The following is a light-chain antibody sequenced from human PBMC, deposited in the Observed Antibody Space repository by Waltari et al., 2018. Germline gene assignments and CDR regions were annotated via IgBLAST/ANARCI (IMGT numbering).Light chain of an antibody. CDR3: CSYAGSYTLGI. Sequence: QSALTPPRSVSGSPGQSVPISCTGPSSAVGGYNYVSWYQQHPGKAPKFMIYDVSKRPSGVPDRFSGSKSGNTASLTISGLQAEDEADYYCCSYAGSYTLGIFGGGTKLTVL. V-gene: IGLV2-11*01. J-gene: IGLJ2*01. CDR2: DVS. CDR1: SSAVGGYNY.